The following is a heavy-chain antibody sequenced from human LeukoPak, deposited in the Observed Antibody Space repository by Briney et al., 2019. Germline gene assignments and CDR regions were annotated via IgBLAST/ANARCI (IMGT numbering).Heavy chain of an antibody. J-gene: IGHJ3*02. D-gene: IGHD4-11*01. Sequence: GGSLRLSCAASGFTFSSYWLSWVRQAPGKGLEGVANIKQDGSEKYYVDSVKGRFTISRDNAKNSLYLQMNSLRAEDTAVYYCARDLAYSNYPDAFDIWGQGTMDTVSS. V-gene: IGHV3-7*01. CDR1: GFTFSSYW. CDR2: IKQDGSEK. CDR3: ARDLAYSNYPDAFDI.